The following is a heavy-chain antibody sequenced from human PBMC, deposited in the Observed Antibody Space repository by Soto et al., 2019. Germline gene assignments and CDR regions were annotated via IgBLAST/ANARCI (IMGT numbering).Heavy chain of an antibody. CDR3: AKDLIYGYNSGRPFDS. V-gene: IGHV3-23*01. CDR1: GFTFSSFA. D-gene: IGHD6-19*01. Sequence: GGSLRLSCAASGFTFSSFAMSWVRQAPGKGQEWVSAIGSRGDSTYYADSVKGRFTISRDNSKNTLYLQMNSLRAEDTAVYYCAKDLIYGYNSGRPFDSWGERTLVTVSS. J-gene: IGHJ4*02. CDR2: IGSRGDST.